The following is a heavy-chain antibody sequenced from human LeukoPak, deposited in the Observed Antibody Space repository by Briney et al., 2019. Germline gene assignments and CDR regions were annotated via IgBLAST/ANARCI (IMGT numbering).Heavy chain of an antibody. J-gene: IGHJ3*02. V-gene: IGHV1-69*05. CDR2: IIPIFGTA. Sequence: SVKVSCKASGGTFSSYAISWVRQAPGQGLEWMGRIIPIFGTANSAQKFQGRVTITTDESTSTAYMELSSLRSEDTAVYYCARDKGTELPRGYDAFDIWGQGTMVTVSS. D-gene: IGHD1-26*01. CDR3: ARDKGTELPRGYDAFDI. CDR1: GGTFSSYA.